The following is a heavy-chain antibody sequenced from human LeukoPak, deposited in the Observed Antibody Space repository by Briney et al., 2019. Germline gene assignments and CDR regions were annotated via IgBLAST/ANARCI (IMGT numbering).Heavy chain of an antibody. Sequence: QSGGSLSLSCAASGFTFSSYEMNWVRQAPGKGLEWVSYIGTSGSTIYYADSVKGRFTISRDNAKNSLYLQMNSLRAEDTAVYYCARDRGPTTVTRSYYMDVWGKGTTVTVSS. V-gene: IGHV3-48*03. D-gene: IGHD4-17*01. J-gene: IGHJ6*03. CDR2: IGTSGSTI. CDR1: GFTFSSYE. CDR3: ARDRGPTTVTRSYYMDV.